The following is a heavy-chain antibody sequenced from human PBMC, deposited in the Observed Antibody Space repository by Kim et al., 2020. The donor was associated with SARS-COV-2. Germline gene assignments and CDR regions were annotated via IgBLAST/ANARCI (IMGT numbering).Heavy chain of an antibody. CDR2: INHSGST. Sequence: SETLSLTCAVYGGSFSGYYWSWIRQPPGKGLEWIGEINHSGSTNYNPSLKSRVTISVDTSKNQFSLKLSSVTAADTAVYYCATARKRLPFDYWGQGTLVTVSS. CDR3: ATARKRLPFDY. J-gene: IGHJ4*02. V-gene: IGHV4-34*01. CDR1: GGSFSGYY.